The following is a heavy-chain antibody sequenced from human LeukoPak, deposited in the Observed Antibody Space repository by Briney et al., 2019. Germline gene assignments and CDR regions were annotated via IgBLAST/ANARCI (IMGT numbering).Heavy chain of an antibody. CDR1: GYTFINYG. CDR3: ARDKAVTTEVTQHFQH. CDR2: ISAYNGYT. D-gene: IGHD4-23*01. V-gene: IGHV1-18*01. Sequence: ASVKVSCKGSGYTFINYGFSWVRQAPGRGLEWMGWISAYNGYTDYAQKFQFRVTMTTDTSTSTAYMELRSLRSDDTAVYYCARDKAVTTEVTQHFQHWGQGTLVTVSS. J-gene: IGHJ1*01.